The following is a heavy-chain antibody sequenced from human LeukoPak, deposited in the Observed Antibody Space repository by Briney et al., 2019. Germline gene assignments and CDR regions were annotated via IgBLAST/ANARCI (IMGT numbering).Heavy chain of an antibody. CDR1: GFTFSSYW. Sequence: GGSLRLSCAASGFTFSSYWMSWVRQAPGKGLEWVANIKQDGSEKYYVDSVKGRFTISRDNAKNSLYLQMNSLRAEDTAVYYCASSPRPYYDFWNGYGAFDIWGQGTMVTVSS. V-gene: IGHV3-7*01. J-gene: IGHJ3*02. CDR2: IKQDGSEK. CDR3: ASSPRPYYDFWNGYGAFDI. D-gene: IGHD3-3*01.